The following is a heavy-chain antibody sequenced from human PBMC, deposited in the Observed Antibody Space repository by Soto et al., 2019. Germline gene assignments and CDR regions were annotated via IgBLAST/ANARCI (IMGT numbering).Heavy chain of an antibody. V-gene: IGHV3-23*01. CDR2: IGGGSDTST. J-gene: IGHJ4*02. CDR3: GPRETGFYDF. Sequence: PGGSLRLSCAASGFTFSKCAMTWVRQAPGKGLQWVSTIGGGSDTSTYYADSVKGRFTISRDNSKNTLYLQMDSLRAEDTAIYYCGPRETGFYDFWGQGALGTVSS. CDR1: GFTFSKCA. D-gene: IGHD3-9*01.